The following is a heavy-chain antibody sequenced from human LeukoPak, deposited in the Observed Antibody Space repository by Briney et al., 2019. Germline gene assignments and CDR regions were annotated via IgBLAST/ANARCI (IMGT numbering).Heavy chain of an antibody. V-gene: IGHV3-73*01. CDR2: IRTKNNNLAT. J-gene: IGHJ4*02. Sequence: GGSLRLSCVASVFSFSASSIHWVRQAPGKGLEWVGRIRTKNNNLATTYSESVKGRFTIFRDDSKNTASLQMNSLRAEDTATYFCASFDNDGDYYFNYWGRGTLVAVSS. D-gene: IGHD4-17*01. CDR3: ASFDNDGDYYFNY. CDR1: VFSFSASS.